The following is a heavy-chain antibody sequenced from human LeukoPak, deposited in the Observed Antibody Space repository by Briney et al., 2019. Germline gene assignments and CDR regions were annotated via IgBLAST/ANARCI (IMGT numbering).Heavy chain of an antibody. V-gene: IGHV3-21*01. J-gene: IGHJ6*03. CDR2: ITSGSSYR. CDR3: ARDPYSGSYGNYYYYFMDV. Sequence: GTLRLSCAASGFTFSSYGMNWVRQAPGKGLEWVSSITSGSSYRFYADSVKGRFTISRDNAKNSLYLQMNSLRAEDTAVYYCARDPYSGSYGNYYYYFMDVWGKGTTVTISS. CDR1: GFTFSSYG. D-gene: IGHD1-26*01.